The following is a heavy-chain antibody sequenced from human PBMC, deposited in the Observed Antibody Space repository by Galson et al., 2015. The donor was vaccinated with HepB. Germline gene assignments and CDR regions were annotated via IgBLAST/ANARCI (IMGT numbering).Heavy chain of an antibody. V-gene: IGHV1-46*01. CDR3: ARGSIVVVPKSYFYYGMDG. CDR2: INPSGGST. J-gene: IGHJ6*02. CDR1: GYSFTNYY. Sequence: SVKVSCKASGYSFTNYYMHWVRQAPGQGLEWMGIINPSGGSTRFPREFQGRVTMTRDTSTSTVYMELSSLRSEDTAVYYCARGSIVVVPKSYFYYGMDGWGQGTTVTVSS. D-gene: IGHD2-2*01.